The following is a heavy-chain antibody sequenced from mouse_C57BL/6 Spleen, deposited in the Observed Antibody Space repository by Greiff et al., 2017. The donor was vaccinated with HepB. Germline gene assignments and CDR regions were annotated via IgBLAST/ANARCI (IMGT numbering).Heavy chain of an antibody. CDR3: TFYYSNYQRRYDFDY. D-gene: IGHD2-5*01. Sequence: EVQLQQSGAELVRPGASVKLSCTASGFNIKDYYMHWVKQRPEQGLEWIGRIDPEDGDTEYAPKFQGKATMTADTSSNTAYLQLSSLTTEDTAVYYCTFYYSNYQRRYDFDYWGQGTTLTVSS. V-gene: IGHV14-1*01. CDR2: IDPEDGDT. J-gene: IGHJ2*01. CDR1: GFNIKDYY.